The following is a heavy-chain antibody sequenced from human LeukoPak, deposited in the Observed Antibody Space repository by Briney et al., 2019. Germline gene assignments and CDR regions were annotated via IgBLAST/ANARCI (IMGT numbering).Heavy chain of an antibody. Sequence: ASVKVSCKASRYTFTGYYMHWVRQAPGQGLEWMGWINPNSGGTNYAQKFQGRVTMTRDTSISTAYMELSRLRSDDTAVYYCARDRISGITMVRGVITNWFDPWGQGTLVTVSS. J-gene: IGHJ5*02. CDR2: INPNSGGT. CDR1: RYTFTGYY. D-gene: IGHD3-10*01. CDR3: ARDRISGITMVRGVITNWFDP. V-gene: IGHV1-2*02.